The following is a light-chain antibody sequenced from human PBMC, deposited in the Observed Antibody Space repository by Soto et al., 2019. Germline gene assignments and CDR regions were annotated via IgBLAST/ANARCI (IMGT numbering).Light chain of an antibody. V-gene: IGLV2-8*01. Sequence: QSALTQPPSAAGSPGQLVTISCTGTSSDVGSYNYVSWYQQHPDKAPKLIIYEVNERPSGVPDRFSGSKSGNTASLTVSGLLAEDEADYYCTSYAGSNNPVVFGGGTKLTVL. CDR1: SSDVGSYNY. CDR3: TSYAGSNNPVV. J-gene: IGLJ3*02. CDR2: EVN.